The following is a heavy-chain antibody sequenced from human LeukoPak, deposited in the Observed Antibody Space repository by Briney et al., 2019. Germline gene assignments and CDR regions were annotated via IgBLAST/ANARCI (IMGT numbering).Heavy chain of an antibody. Sequence: GDSLKISCKGSGYNFTNYWIGWVRQMPGKGLEWMGIIYPGDSATRYSPSFQGQVIISADKSIRTAYLQWSSLKASDTAMHYCARGPYCSGGNCYLRNFHHWGQGTLVTVSS. CDR3: ARGPYCSGGNCYLRNFHH. D-gene: IGHD2-15*01. CDR1: GYNFTNYW. J-gene: IGHJ1*01. CDR2: IYPGDSAT. V-gene: IGHV5-51*01.